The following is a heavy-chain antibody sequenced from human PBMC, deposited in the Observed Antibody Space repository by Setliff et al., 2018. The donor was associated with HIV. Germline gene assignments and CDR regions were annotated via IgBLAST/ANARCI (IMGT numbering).Heavy chain of an antibody. V-gene: IGHV5-51*01. CDR1: GYNFVDYS. Sequence: PGESLKIYCQGSGYNFVDYSIAWVRQVPGKGLEWMGIIYPVDSETRYSPSFQGQVTISADKSINTAYLQRTTLKASDSAMYYCARPRGNDYAGSGFDNWGQGTLVTVSS. D-gene: IGHD2-2*01. CDR2: IYPVDSET. CDR3: ARPRGNDYAGSGFDN. J-gene: IGHJ4*02.